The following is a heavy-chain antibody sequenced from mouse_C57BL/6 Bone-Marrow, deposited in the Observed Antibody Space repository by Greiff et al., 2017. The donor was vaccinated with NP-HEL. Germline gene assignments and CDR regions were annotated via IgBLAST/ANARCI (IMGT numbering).Heavy chain of an antibody. CDR3: ARYYDGSSSCDY. Sequence: VQLQQPGAELVKPGASVKLSCKASGYTFTSYLMPWVKQRPGRGLEWIGRIAPNSGGTKYNEKFKSKATLTVDKPSSTAYMQLNSLTSEDSAVYYGARYYDGSSSCDYWGQGTTLTVTS. J-gene: IGHJ2*01. CDR2: IAPNSGGT. D-gene: IGHD1-1*01. CDR1: GYTFTSYL. V-gene: IGHV1-72*01.